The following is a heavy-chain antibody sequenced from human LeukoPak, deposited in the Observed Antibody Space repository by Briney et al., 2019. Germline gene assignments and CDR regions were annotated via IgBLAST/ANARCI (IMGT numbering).Heavy chain of an antibody. CDR2: ISGSGDST. J-gene: IGHJ4*02. CDR3: AKEGSYSGSRFDY. D-gene: IGHD1-26*01. CDR1: GFTFSSYA. V-gene: IGHV3-23*01. Sequence: PGGSLRLSCAASGFTFSSYAMSWVRQAPGKGLEWVSFISGSGDSTYYADSVKGRFTISRDNSKNTLYLQTNSLRGEDTAVYYCAKEGSYSGSRFDYWGQGTLVTVSS.